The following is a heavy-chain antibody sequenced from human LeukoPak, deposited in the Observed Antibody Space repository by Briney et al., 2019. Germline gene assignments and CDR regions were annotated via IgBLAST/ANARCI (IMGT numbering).Heavy chain of an antibody. V-gene: IGHV3-73*01. CDR3: FCEYQLLFNWFDP. D-gene: IGHD2-2*01. CDR2: IRSKANSYAT. CDR1: GFTFSGSA. J-gene: IGHJ5*02. Sequence: GGSLRLSCAASGFTFSGSAMHWVRQASGKGLEWVGRIRSKANSYATAYAASVKGRFTISRDDSKNTAYLQMNSLKTEDTAVYYCFCEYQLLFNWFDPWGQGTLVTVSS.